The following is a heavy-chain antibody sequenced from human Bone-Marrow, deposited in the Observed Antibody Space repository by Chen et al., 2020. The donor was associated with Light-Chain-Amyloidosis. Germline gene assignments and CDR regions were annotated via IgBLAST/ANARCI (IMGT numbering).Heavy chain of an antibody. D-gene: IGHD3-10*01. CDR3: ARSRPFYGSGSYYTLWWFDP. J-gene: IGHJ5*02. V-gene: IGHV4-34*01. CDR2: INHSGST. CDR1: GGSFSGYY. Sequence: QVQLQQWGAGLLKPSATLSLTRAVYGGSFSGYYWSWLRQPPGQGLEWIGEINHSGSTNYNPSLKSRVTISVDTSKNQFSLKLSSVTAADTAVYYCARSRPFYGSGSYYTLWWFDPWGQGTLVTVSS.